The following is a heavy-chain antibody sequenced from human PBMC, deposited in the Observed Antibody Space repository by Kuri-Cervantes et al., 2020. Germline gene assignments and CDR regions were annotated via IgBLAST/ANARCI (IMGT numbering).Heavy chain of an antibody. CDR2: IYYSGST. V-gene: IGHV4-59*12. Sequence: SETLSLTCTVSGGSISSYYWSWIRQPPGKGLERIGYIYYSGSTNYNPSLKSRVTISVDTSKNQFSLKLSSVTAADTAVYYCARGYYDILTGTYGMDVWGQGTTVTVSS. D-gene: IGHD3-9*01. J-gene: IGHJ6*02. CDR3: ARGYYDILTGTYGMDV. CDR1: GGSISSYY.